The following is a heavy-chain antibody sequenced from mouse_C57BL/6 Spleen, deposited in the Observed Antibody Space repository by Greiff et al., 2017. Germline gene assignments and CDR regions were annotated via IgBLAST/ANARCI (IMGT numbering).Heavy chain of an antibody. CDR2: IDPSDSYT. CDR1: GYTFTSYW. D-gene: IGHD3-1*01. CDR3: ARHSSCYYAMDY. V-gene: IGHV1-69*01. Sequence: QVQLQQPGAELVMPGASVKLSCKASGYTFTSYWMHWVKQRPGQGLEWIGEIDPSDSYTNYNQKFKGKSTLTVDKSSSTAYMQLSSLTSEDSAVYYCARHSSCYYAMDYWGQGTSVTVSS. J-gene: IGHJ4*01.